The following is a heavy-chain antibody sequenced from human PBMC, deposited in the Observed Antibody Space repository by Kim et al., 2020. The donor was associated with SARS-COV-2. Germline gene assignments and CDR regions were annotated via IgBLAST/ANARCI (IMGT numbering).Heavy chain of an antibody. Sequence: GGSLRLSCAASGFTFSSYAMSWVRQAPGKGLEWVAAISGRGGSTYYEDSVKGRFTISRDNSKNTQYLQMNSLRAEDTAVYYCAKFQITIFGVDDYWGQGTLVTVSS. V-gene: IGHV3-23*01. CDR1: GFTFSSYA. CDR2: ISGRGGST. J-gene: IGHJ4*02. D-gene: IGHD3-3*01. CDR3: AKFQITIFGVDDY.